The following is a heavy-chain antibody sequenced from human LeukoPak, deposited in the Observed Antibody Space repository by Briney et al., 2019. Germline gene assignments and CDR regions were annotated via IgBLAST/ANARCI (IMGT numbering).Heavy chain of an antibody. CDR1: GFTFGDYA. J-gene: IGHJ4*02. CDR2: IRSKAYGGTT. Sequence: PGRSLRLSCTASGFTFGDYAMSWFRQAPGKGLEWVGFIRSKAYGGTTEYAASVKGRFTISRDDSKSIAYLQMNSLKTEDTAVYYCTRDTGGYCSSTSCYPIEDYWGQGTLVTVSS. CDR3: TRDTGGYCSSTSCYPIEDY. D-gene: IGHD2-2*01. V-gene: IGHV3-49*03.